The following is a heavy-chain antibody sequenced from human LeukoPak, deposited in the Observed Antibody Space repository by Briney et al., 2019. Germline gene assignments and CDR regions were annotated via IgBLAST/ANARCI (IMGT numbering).Heavy chain of an antibody. CDR1: GFTFGTYW. V-gene: IGHV3-7*04. Sequence: GGSLRLSCAASGFTFGTYWMSWVRQAPGKGLEWVANIKHDGNEKFYVDSVKGRFTISRDNAKNSLYLEMNSLRDEDTALYYCVRITGIVAAGDYWGQGTPVTVSS. CDR2: IKHDGNEK. J-gene: IGHJ4*02. CDR3: VRITGIVAAGDY. D-gene: IGHD6-25*01.